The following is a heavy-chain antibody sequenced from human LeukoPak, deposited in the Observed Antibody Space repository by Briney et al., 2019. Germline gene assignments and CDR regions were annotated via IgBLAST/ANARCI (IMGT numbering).Heavy chain of an antibody. CDR3: ARNTVAGLIDY. J-gene: IGHJ4*02. Sequence: GGSLRLSCAASGFTFSSYAMHWVRQAPGKGLEWVAVISYDGSNKYYADSVKGRFTISRDNSKNTLYLQMNSLRAEDTAVYYCARNTVAGLIDYWGQGTLVTVSS. CDR1: GFTFSSYA. CDR2: ISYDGSNK. D-gene: IGHD6-19*01. V-gene: IGHV3-30*14.